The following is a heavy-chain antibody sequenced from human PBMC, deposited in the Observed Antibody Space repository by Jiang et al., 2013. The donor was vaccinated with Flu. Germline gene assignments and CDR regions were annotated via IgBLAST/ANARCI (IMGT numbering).Heavy chain of an antibody. CDR3: ARPAGTTFGEGWDFDY. CDR2: ISSSSSYI. CDR1: GFTFSSYS. J-gene: IGHJ4*02. V-gene: IGHV3-21*01. Sequence: VQLVESGGGLVKPGGSLRLSCAASGFTFSSYSMNWVRQAPGKGLEWVSSISSSSSYIYYADSVKGRFTVSRDNAKNSLYLQMNSLRAEDTAVYYCARPAGTTFGEGWDFDYWGQGTLVTVSS. D-gene: IGHD1-1*01.